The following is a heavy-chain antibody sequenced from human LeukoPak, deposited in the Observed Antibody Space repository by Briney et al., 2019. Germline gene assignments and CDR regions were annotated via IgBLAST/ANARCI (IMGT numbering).Heavy chain of an antibody. CDR3: ARALAEYCSSTSCYPDAFDI. CDR2: MYSDGST. Sequence: GGSLRLSCAASGFTVSSNYISWVRQAPGKGLQWVSIMYSDGSTYYADSVKGRFTISRDNSKNTLYLQMDSLRAEDTAVYYCARALAEYCSSTSCYPDAFDIWGQGTMVTVSS. D-gene: IGHD2-2*01. V-gene: IGHV3-66*01. CDR1: GFTVSSNY. J-gene: IGHJ3*02.